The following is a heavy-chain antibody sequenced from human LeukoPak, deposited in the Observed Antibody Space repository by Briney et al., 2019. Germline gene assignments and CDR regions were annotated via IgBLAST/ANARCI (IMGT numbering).Heavy chain of an antibody. CDR1: GYTFTGYY. V-gene: IGHV1-2*02. Sequence: GASVKVSCKASGYTFTGYYMHWVRQAPGQGLEWMGWINPNSGGTNYAQKFQGRVTITRDTSISTAYMELSRLRSDGTAVYYCARDFEEWELPAYWGQGTLVTVSS. D-gene: IGHD1-26*01. CDR3: ARDFEEWELPAY. J-gene: IGHJ4*02. CDR2: INPNSGGT.